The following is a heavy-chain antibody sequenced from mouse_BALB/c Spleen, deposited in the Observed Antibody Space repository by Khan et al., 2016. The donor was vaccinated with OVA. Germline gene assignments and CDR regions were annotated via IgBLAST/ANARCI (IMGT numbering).Heavy chain of an antibody. V-gene: IGHV1-80*01. CDR3: AGYFGSHFAY. CDR2: IFPGNENA. Sequence: QVQLKESGAELVRPGSSVKISCKASGYTFSNSWMNWVKQRPGQGLEWIGQIFPGNENADYNGKFKGKATLTADKSTSTAYMQSNSLTSKDSAVYSCAGYFGSHFAYWGQGTLVTVSA. CDR1: GYTFSNSW. D-gene: IGHD1-1*01. J-gene: IGHJ3*01.